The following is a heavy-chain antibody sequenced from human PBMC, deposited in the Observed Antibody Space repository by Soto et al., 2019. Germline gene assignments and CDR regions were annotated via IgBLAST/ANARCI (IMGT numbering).Heavy chain of an antibody. CDR1: GGTFSSYG. D-gene: IGHD6-13*01. J-gene: IGHJ6*02. CDR3: ARDKQKNYYYYYGMDV. Sequence: ASVKVSCKASGGTFSSYGISWVRQAPGQGLEWMGWISAYNGNTNYAQKLQGRVTMTTDTSTSTAYMELRSLRSDDTAVYYCARDKQKNYYYYYGMDVWGQGTTVTVSS. CDR2: ISAYNGNT. V-gene: IGHV1-18*04.